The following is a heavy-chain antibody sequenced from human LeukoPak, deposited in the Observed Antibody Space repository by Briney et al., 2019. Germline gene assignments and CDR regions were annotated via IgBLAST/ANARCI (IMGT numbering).Heavy chain of an antibody. CDR3: AGTSGYPLGY. V-gene: IGHV4-61*05. D-gene: IGHD5-12*01. Sequence: SETLSLTCTVSGGSISSSSYYWGWIRQPPGKGLEWIGYIYYSGSTNYNPSLKSRVTISVDTSKNQFSLKLSSVTAANTAVYYCAGTSGYPLGYWGQGTLVTVSS. J-gene: IGHJ4*02. CDR2: IYYSGST. CDR1: GGSISSSSYY.